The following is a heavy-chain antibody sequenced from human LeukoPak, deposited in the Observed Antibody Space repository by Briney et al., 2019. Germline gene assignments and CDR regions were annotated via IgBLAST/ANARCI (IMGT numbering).Heavy chain of an antibody. V-gene: IGHV3-30*01. D-gene: IGHD3-16*01. Sequence: GGSLRLSCAASGFTFSSYAMHWVRQAPGKGLEWVAVISYDGSNKYYADSVKGRFTISRDNSKNTLYLQMNSLRAEDTAVYYCARGPSYILRYYYYYMDVWGKGTTVTVSS. CDR1: GFTFSSYA. CDR3: ARGPSYILRYYYYYMDV. CDR2: ISYDGSNK. J-gene: IGHJ6*03.